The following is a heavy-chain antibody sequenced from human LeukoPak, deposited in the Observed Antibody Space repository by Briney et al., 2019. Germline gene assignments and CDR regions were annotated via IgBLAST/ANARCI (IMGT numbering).Heavy chain of an antibody. V-gene: IGHV4-39*01. D-gene: IGHD3-10*01. CDR2: TYYSGGT. CDR1: GXSISSSNHY. CDR3: ARTPYYYGSGSYYTPYFDY. J-gene: IGHJ4*02. Sequence: PSETLSLTCTVSGXSISSSNHYWGWIRQPPGKGLEWIGSTYYSGGTYYNPSLKSRVTISVDTSKNQFSLKLSSVTAADTAVYYCARTPYYYGSGSYYTPYFDYWGQGTLVTVSS.